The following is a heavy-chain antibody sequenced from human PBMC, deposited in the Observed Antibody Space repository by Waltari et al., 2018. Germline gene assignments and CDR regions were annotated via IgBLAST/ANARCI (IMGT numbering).Heavy chain of an antibody. V-gene: IGHV1-69*13. CDR2: IIPIFGTA. J-gene: IGHJ4*02. D-gene: IGHD3-22*01. CDR3: ARGGPSYYYDSSGYSYNY. CDR1: GGTFSSYA. Sequence: QVQLVQSGAEVKKPGSSVKVSCKASGGTFSSYAISWVRQAPGQGLEWMGGIIPIFGTANYAQKFQGRVTITADESTSTAYMKLSGLRSEDTAVYYCARGGPSYYYDSSGYSYNYWGQGTLVTVSS.